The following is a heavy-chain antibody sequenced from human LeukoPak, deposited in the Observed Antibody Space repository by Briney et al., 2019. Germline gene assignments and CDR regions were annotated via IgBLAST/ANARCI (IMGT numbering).Heavy chain of an antibody. Sequence: ASVKVSCKVSGYTLTELSMHWVRQAPGKGLEWMGGFDPEDGETIYAQKFQGRVTMPEDTSTDTAYMELSSLRSEDTAVYYCATVPRYDYVWGSYRFEYWGQGTLVTVSS. J-gene: IGHJ4*02. D-gene: IGHD3-16*02. V-gene: IGHV1-24*01. CDR3: ATVPRYDYVWGSYRFEY. CDR2: FDPEDGET. CDR1: GYTLTELS.